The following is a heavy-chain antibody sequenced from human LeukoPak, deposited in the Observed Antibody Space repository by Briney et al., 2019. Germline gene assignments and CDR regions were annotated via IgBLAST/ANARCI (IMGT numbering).Heavy chain of an antibody. CDR1: GGSFSDYP. CDR2: IIPKYSAS. J-gene: IGHJ3*01. CDR3: VRPDRIFGVPAAFDA. Sequence: SVKVSCKASGGSFSDYPINWVRQAPGQGLEWLGGIIPKYSASNYVQAFQGRVTITADEPTNTVYMEMSGLRPDDTAVYYCVRPDRIFGVPAAFDAWGQGTLVAVSS. D-gene: IGHD3-3*02. V-gene: IGHV1-69*01.